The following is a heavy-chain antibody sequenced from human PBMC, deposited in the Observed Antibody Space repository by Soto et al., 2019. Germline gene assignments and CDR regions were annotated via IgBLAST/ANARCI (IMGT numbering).Heavy chain of an antibody. CDR3: AKYYYDTSTFSLDC. CDR1: GFTFISYA. Sequence: TWGSLRLSCAASGFTFISYAISLFRHSPLKGLEWVSAIDGGGGSTFYADSVKGRFTISRDNSKNTLYLQMNSLRADDTAVYYCAKYYYDTSTFSLDCWGQGTLVTVSS. V-gene: IGHV3-23*01. CDR2: IDGGGGST. J-gene: IGHJ4*02. D-gene: IGHD3-22*01.